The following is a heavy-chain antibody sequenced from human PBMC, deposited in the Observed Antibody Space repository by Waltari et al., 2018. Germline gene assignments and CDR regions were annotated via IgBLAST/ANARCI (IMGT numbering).Heavy chain of an antibody. V-gene: IGHV3-7*01. CDR2: IKQEGSEK. D-gene: IGHD6-13*01. CDR1: GFTFSRYW. Sequence: EVQLVESGGGLVQPGGSLRLSCAASGFTFSRYWMSWVRQAPGKGLCWVATIKQEGSEKYYVDSVKGRFTISRDNAKNSLYLQMNSLRAEDTAVYYCAREGMAFDIWGQGTMVTVSS. J-gene: IGHJ3*02. CDR3: AREGMAFDI.